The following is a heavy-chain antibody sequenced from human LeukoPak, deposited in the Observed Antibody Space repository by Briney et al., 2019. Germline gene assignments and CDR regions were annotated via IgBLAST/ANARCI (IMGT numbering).Heavy chain of an antibody. J-gene: IGHJ4*02. CDR3: ARAESREGCTNLDY. CDR2: IWYDGGNK. Sequence: GGSLRLSCAASGFTFSSHAMYWVRQAPGKGLEWVALIWYDGGNKYYADSVKGRFTISRDNSKNTLYLQMNSLRAEDTAVYYCARAESREGCTNLDYWGQGALVTVSS. D-gene: IGHD5-24*01. V-gene: IGHV3-33*01. CDR1: GFTFSSHA.